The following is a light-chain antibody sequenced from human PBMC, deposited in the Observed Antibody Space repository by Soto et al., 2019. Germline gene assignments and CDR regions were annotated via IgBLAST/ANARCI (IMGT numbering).Light chain of an antibody. V-gene: IGLV2-14*01. CDR3: SSYTSSSTLVV. CDR2: EVT. J-gene: IGLJ2*01. Sequence: QSALTQPASVSGSPGQSITISCTGTSSDVGGYNYVSWYQQHPGKAPKLMIYEVTNRPSGVSNRFSASKSGNTDSLTISGLQAEDEADYYCSSYTSSSTLVVFGGGTKLTVL. CDR1: SSDVGGYNY.